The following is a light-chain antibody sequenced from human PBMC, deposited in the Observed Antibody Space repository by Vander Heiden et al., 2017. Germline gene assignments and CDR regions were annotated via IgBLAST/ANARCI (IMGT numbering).Light chain of an antibody. CDR1: YSDVGAYDS. CDR2: EVT. Sequence: QSALTRPASVSGSPGQSISISCPGAYSDVGAYDSVSWYQQPPGGVPKLLIFEVTNRPSGVSHRFSGSASGNTASLTISGLQADDEADYYCSSYTTSSTYVFGAGTKVTVL. CDR3: SSYTTSSTYV. J-gene: IGLJ1*01. V-gene: IGLV2-14*01.